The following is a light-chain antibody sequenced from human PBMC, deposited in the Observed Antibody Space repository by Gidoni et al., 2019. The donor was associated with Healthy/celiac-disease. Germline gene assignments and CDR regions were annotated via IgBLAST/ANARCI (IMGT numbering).Light chain of an antibody. CDR2: AAS. CDR1: QSISSY. V-gene: IGKV1-39*01. CDR3: QQSYSTPPYT. Sequence: IQMTQFPSSLSASVGDRVTITCRASQSISSYLNWYQQKPGQAPKLRIYAASSLQSGVPSRFSGSGSGTDFTLTISSLQPEDFATYYCQQSYSTPPYTFGQGTKLEIK. J-gene: IGKJ2*01.